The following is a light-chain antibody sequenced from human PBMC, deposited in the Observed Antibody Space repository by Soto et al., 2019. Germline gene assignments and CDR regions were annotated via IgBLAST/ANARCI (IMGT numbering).Light chain of an antibody. CDR1: SEVSGW. Sequence: DIQMTQSPSSVSASVGDTVTLSCQTSSEVSGWLAWYQQKPGKAPKLLIYTVSTLQSGVPSRFIGSGSGTDFSLTITNLQPEDFATYFCQQGKSFPFTFGPGSKVDIK. CDR2: TVS. J-gene: IGKJ3*01. V-gene: IGKV1-12*01. CDR3: QQGKSFPFT.